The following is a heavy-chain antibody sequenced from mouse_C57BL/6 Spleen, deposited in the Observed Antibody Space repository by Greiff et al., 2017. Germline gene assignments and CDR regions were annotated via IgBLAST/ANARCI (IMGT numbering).Heavy chain of an antibody. Sequence: VQLQQPGAELVKPGASVKLSCKASGYTFTSYWMHWVKQRPGNGLEWIGRIDPNSGGTKYNEKFKSKATLTVDKPSSTAYMQLSSLTSEDSAVYYCAREELYDGPWFAYWGQGTLVTVSA. D-gene: IGHD2-3*01. J-gene: IGHJ3*01. CDR2: IDPNSGGT. CDR1: GYTFTSYW. V-gene: IGHV1-72*01. CDR3: AREELYDGPWFAY.